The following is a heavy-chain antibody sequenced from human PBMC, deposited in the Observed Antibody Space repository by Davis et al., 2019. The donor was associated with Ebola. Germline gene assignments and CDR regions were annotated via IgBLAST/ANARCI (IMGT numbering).Heavy chain of an antibody. CDR3: ARSNYGSGSYDS. CDR1: GGSISSSNW. J-gene: IGHJ5*01. D-gene: IGHD3-10*01. CDR2: INHSGST. V-gene: IGHV4-4*02. Sequence: MPSETLSLTCAVSGGSISSSNWWSWVRQPPGKGLEWIGEINHSGSTNYNPSLKSRVTISVDTSKNQFSLKLSSVTAADTAVFYCARSNYGSGSYDSWGQGALVTVSS.